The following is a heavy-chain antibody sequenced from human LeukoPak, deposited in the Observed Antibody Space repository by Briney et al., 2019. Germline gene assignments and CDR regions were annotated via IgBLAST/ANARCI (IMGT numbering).Heavy chain of an antibody. CDR1: GYTFTDYY. Sequence: ASVNVSCKASGYTFTDYYIHWVRQAPGQGFEWMGWINPNSGGTNYAQKFQGRVTMTRDTSISTAYMELRRLRSDDTAVYYCARVRYYDSSSDLAYWGQGTPVIVSS. J-gene: IGHJ4*02. CDR2: INPNSGGT. CDR3: ARVRYYDSSSDLAY. V-gene: IGHV1-2*02. D-gene: IGHD3-22*01.